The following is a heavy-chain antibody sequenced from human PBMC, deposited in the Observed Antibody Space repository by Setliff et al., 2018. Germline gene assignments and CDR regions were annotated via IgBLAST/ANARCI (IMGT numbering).Heavy chain of an antibody. CDR1: GDSINDYY. J-gene: IGHJ4*02. Sequence: LPLTCTVSGDSINDYYWSWIRQPPGKGLEWIGYVFFTGDTDYNPSLGSRVTISLDRSKTQFSLKLSSVTAADTAVYYCARDRGSNNSPEDFDYWGLGTPVTVS. D-gene: IGHD1-1*01. V-gene: IGHV4-59*12. CDR2: VFFTGDT. CDR3: ARDRGSNNSPEDFDY.